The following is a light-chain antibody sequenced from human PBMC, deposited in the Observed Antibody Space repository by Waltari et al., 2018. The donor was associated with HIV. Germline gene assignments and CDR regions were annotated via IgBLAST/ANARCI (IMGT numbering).Light chain of an antibody. Sequence: QPVLTQPPSASGTPGQRVPISCSGSSSIIASDPVNWYQQLPGTAPKLLIYSNIQRPSGVPDRFSGSKSGTSASLAISGLQSEDEADYYCAAWDDSLNVVFGGGTKLTVL. CDR1: SSIIASDP. CDR2: SNI. CDR3: AAWDDSLNVV. J-gene: IGLJ2*01. V-gene: IGLV1-44*01.